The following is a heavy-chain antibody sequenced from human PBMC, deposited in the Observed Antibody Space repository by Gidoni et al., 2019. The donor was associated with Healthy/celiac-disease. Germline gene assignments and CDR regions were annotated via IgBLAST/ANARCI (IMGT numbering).Heavy chain of an antibody. Sequence: QVQLQESGPGLVKPSQTLSLTCTVSGGSIRSGGYYWSWIRQHPGKGLEWIGYIYYSGSTYYNPSLKSRVTISVDTSKNQFSLKLSSVTAADTAVYYCARRAPIAAAGAFDYWGQGTLVTVSS. V-gene: IGHV4-31*03. CDR3: ARRAPIAAAGAFDY. D-gene: IGHD6-13*01. CDR2: IYYSGST. CDR1: GGSIRSGGYY. J-gene: IGHJ4*02.